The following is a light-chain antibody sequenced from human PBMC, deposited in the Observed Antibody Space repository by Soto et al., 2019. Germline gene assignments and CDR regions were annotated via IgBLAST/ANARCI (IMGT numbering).Light chain of an antibody. V-gene: IGLV2-8*01. CDR1: SSDVGGYNY. CDR2: EVS. Sequence: QSALTQPPSASGSPGQSVTISCTGTSSDVGGYNYVSWYQQHPGKAPKLMIYEVSKRPSGVPDRFSGSKSGNTASLTVSGLQAEDEADYYCSSYAGNNNVGGVGTGTKLTFL. J-gene: IGLJ1*01. CDR3: SSYAGNNNVGG.